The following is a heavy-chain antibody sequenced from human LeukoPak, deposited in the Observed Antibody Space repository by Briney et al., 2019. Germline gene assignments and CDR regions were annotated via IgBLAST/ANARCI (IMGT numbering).Heavy chain of an antibody. Sequence: SVKVSCKASGYTFTYRYLHWVRQAPGQALEWMGWITPFNGNTNYAQKFQDRVTITRDRSMSTAYMELSSLRSEDTAMYYCARSNTALDYFDYWGQGTLVTVSS. V-gene: IGHV1-45*02. CDR1: GYTFTYRY. CDR3: ARSNTALDYFDY. CDR2: ITPFNGNT. J-gene: IGHJ4*02. D-gene: IGHD5-18*01.